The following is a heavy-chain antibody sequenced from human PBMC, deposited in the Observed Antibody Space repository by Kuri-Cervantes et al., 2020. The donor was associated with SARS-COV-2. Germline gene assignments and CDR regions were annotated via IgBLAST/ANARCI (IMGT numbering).Heavy chain of an antibody. Sequence: GSLRLSCTVSGGSISSYYWSWIRQPPGKGLEWIGEINHSGSTNYNPSLKSRVTISVDTSKNQFPLKLSSVTAADTAVYYCARVGCSSTSCYVGSDYYYYYGMDVWGQGTTVTVSS. CDR3: ARVGCSSTSCYVGSDYYYYYGMDV. J-gene: IGHJ6*02. D-gene: IGHD2-2*01. CDR1: GGSISSYY. CDR2: INHSGST. V-gene: IGHV4-34*01.